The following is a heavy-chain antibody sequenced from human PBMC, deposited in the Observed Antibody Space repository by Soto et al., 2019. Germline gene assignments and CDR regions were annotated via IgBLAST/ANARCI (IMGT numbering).Heavy chain of an antibody. CDR1: GFTFSSYA. J-gene: IGHJ4*02. CDR2: ISGSGGTT. D-gene: IGHD4-17*01. Sequence: GGSLRLSCTASGFTFSSYAMNWVRQAPGKGLEWVSGISGSGGTTYYADSVKGRFTISRDNSKNTVYLQMNSLRAEDTAVYYCAKARTTVTPAYWGQGTLVTVSS. CDR3: AKARTTVTPAY. V-gene: IGHV3-23*01.